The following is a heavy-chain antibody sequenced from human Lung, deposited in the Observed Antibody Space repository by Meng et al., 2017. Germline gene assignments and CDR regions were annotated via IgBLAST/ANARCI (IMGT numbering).Heavy chain of an antibody. D-gene: IGHD4-11*01. CDR1: GGSFSDYY. CDR3: ARGPTTMAHDFDY. Sequence: GQLTQWGAGLLKPSETLSLTCVVSGGSFSDYYWSWIRQPPGKGLEWIGEINHSGSTNYNPSLESRATISVDTSQNNLSLKLSSVTAADSAVYYCARGPTTMAHDFDYWGQGTLVTVSS. J-gene: IGHJ4*02. CDR2: INHSGST. V-gene: IGHV4-34*01.